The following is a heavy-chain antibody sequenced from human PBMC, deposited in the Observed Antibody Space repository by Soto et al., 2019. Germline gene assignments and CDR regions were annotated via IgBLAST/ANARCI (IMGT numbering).Heavy chain of an antibody. CDR1: GDSVSSNIAA. J-gene: IGHJ6*03. CDR2: TYYRSKWYN. CDR3: ARDFGITMVRGKKYYYYYMDV. Sequence: SQTLSLTCAISGDSVSSNIAAWNWIRQSPSRGLEWLGRTYYRSKWYNDYAVSVKSRITISPDTSKNQFSLQLNSVTPEDTAVYYCARDFGITMVRGKKYYYYYMDVWGKGTTVTVSS. D-gene: IGHD3-10*01. V-gene: IGHV6-1*01.